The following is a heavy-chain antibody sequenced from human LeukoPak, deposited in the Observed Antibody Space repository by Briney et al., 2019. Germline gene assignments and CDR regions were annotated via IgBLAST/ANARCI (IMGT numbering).Heavy chain of an antibody. CDR1: GFTFSSYA. CDR3: ARAAEMDYGDSYGGDWFDP. J-gene: IGHJ5*02. CDR2: ISYDGSNK. V-gene: IGHV3-30*04. Sequence: SGGSLRLSCAASGFTFSSYAMHWVRQAPGKGLEWVAVISYDGSNKYYADSVKGRFTISRDNSKNTLYLQMNSLRAEDTAVYYCARAAEMDYGDSYGGDWFDPWGQGTLVTVSS. D-gene: IGHD4-17*01.